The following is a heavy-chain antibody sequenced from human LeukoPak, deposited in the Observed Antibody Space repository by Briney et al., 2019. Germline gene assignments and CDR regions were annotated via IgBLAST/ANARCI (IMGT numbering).Heavy chain of an antibody. CDR2: INPNSGGT. CDR3: ARARHLWFGELYDAFDI. V-gene: IGHV1-2*02. Sequence: ASVKVSCKASGYTFTGYYMHWVRQAPGQGLEWMGWINPNSGGTNYAQKFQGRVTMTRDTSISTAYMELSRLRSDDTAVYYCARARHLWFGELYDAFDIWGQGTMVTVSS. D-gene: IGHD3-10*01. J-gene: IGHJ3*02. CDR1: GYTFTGYY.